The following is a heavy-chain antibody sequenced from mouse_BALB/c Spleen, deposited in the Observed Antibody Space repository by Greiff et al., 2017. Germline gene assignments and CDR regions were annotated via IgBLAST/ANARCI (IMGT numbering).Heavy chain of an antibody. CDR1: GFNIKDYY. CDR2: IDPENGNT. J-gene: IGHJ2*01. V-gene: IGHV14-1*02. CDR3: AIDGYLYFDY. D-gene: IGHD2-3*01. Sequence: VQLQQSGAELVRPGALVKLSCKASGFNIKDYYMHWVKQRPEQGLEWIGWIDPENGNTIYDPKFQGKASITADTSSNTAYLQLSSLTSEDTAVYYCAIDGYLYFDYWGQGTTLTVSS.